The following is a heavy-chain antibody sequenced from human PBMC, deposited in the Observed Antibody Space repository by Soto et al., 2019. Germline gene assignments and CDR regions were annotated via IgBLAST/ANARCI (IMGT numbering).Heavy chain of an antibody. CDR1: SGSFRGYY. CDR3: ARHGGYYFDY. D-gene: IGHD3-16*01. V-gene: IGHV4-34*01. J-gene: IGHJ4*02. CDR2: LYQGLSI. Sequence: SATLSLTCAVYSGSFRGYYWSWIRQPPGKGLEWIGELYQGLSIIYNPSLESRVTISGDSSKNQFSLKLRSVTAADTAVYYCARHGGYYFDYWGQGTLVTVSS.